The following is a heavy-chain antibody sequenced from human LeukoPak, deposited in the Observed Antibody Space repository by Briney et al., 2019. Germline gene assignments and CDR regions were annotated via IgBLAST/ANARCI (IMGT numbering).Heavy chain of an antibody. CDR3: ARGHHGMDV. Sequence: GGSLRLSCAASGFNLRNYYMSWIRQAPGKGLEWVSYVSISGPYTNYADSVKGRFTISRDNAKNSLYLQMNSLRAEDTAVYYCARGHHGMDVWGQGTTVTVSS. CDR1: GFNLRNYY. V-gene: IGHV3-11*06. J-gene: IGHJ6*02. CDR2: VSISGPYT.